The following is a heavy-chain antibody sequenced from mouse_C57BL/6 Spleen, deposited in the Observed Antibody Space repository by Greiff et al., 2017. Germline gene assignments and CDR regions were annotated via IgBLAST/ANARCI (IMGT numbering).Heavy chain of an antibody. D-gene: IGHD2-4*01. Sequence: EVHLVESEGGLVQPGSSMKLSCTASGFTFSDYYMAWVRQVPEKGLEWVANINYDGSSTYYLDSLKSRFIISRDNAKNILYLQMSSLKSEDTATYYCAREGYYDYDGDAMGYWGQGTSVTVSS. J-gene: IGHJ4*01. CDR3: AREGYYDYDGDAMGY. V-gene: IGHV5-16*01. CDR2: INYDGSST. CDR1: GFTFSDYY.